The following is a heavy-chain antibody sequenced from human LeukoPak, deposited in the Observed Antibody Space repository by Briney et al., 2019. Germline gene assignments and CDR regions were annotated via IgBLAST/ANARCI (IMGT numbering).Heavy chain of an antibody. CDR2: INNNGDRT. CDR3: ARGGLVGPTPYLDS. J-gene: IGHJ4*02. V-gene: IGHV3-64*01. Sequence: GGSLRLSCAASGFTFSTYPMYWVRQAPGKGPEYVSGINNNGDRTYYAKSVKGRFTISRDNSKNTLYFQVGSLRAEDMAVYYCARGGLVGPTPYLDSWGQGTLVTVSS. D-gene: IGHD1-26*01. CDR1: GFTFSTYP.